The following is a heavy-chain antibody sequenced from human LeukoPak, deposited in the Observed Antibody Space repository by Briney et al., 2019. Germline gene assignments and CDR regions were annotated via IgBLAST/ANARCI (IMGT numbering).Heavy chain of an antibody. D-gene: IGHD2-15*01. V-gene: IGHV3-23*01. J-gene: IGHJ4*02. CDR3: AKGSISGVVLVPSTCAPNDY. CDR2: ISGSGGST. CDR1: GFTFSSYG. Sequence: GGSLRLSCAASGFTFSSYGMSWVRQAPGKGLEWVSGISGSGGSTYYVDSVKGRFTISRDNSKNTLYLQMNSLTVEDTAIYYCAKGSISGVVLVPSTCAPNDYWGQGTLVTVSS.